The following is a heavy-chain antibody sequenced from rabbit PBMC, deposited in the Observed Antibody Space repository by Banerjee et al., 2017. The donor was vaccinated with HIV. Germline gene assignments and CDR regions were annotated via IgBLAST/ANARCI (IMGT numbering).Heavy chain of an antibody. D-gene: IGHD4-1*01. CDR3: ARDPLLVVAGVAAYYGMDL. J-gene: IGHJ6*01. V-gene: IGHV1S45*01. CDR1: GFSFSSNYW. Sequence: QEQLEESGGDLVKPEGSLTLTCTASGFSFSSNYWLCWVRQAPGKGLEWIACMDLGNSGSTYYASWAKGRFTISKTSSTTVTLQMTSLTAADTATYFCARDPLLVVAGVAAYYGMDLWGPGTLVTVS. CDR2: MDLGNSGST.